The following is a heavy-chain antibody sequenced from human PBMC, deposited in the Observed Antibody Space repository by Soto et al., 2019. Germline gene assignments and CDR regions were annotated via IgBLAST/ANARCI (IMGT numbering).Heavy chain of an antibody. V-gene: IGHV4-34*01. Sequence: SVTMSVTCTVYGGNIIGYCWNWISKTTGEGLEWIGKIDQSGSTNYNPSLKSRVTMSVDTSRSQFSLKLTSVTAMDTAVYYCARDKITGLFDYWGQGTLVTVSS. D-gene: IGHD2-8*02. J-gene: IGHJ4*02. CDR3: ARDKITGLFDY. CDR1: GGNIIGYC. CDR2: IDQSGST.